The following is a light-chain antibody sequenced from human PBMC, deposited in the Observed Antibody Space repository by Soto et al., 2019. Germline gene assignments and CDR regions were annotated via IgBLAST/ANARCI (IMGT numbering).Light chain of an antibody. CDR1: QGISSA. V-gene: IGKV1-13*02. J-gene: IGKJ4*01. CDR3: PQALT. Sequence: AIQLTQSPSSLSASVGDRVTITCRASQGISSALAWYQQKPGKAPKLLIYDAASLESGVPSRFSGSGSGTDFTLTISSLQPEDFATDSCPQALTFGGGTKVEIK. CDR2: DAA.